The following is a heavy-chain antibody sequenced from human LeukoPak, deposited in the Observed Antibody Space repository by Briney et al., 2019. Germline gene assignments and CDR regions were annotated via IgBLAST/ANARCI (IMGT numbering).Heavy chain of an antibody. V-gene: IGHV4-59*01. J-gene: IGHJ3*02. D-gene: IGHD3-22*01. Sequence: SETLSLTCTVSGSSISSYYWSWIRQPPGKGLEWIGYIHYSGSTNYNPSLKSRVTISLDTSKNQFSLKLSSVTAADTAVYYCAREARDTMIPRAFDIWGQGTMVTVSS. CDR3: AREARDTMIPRAFDI. CDR2: IHYSGST. CDR1: GSSISSYY.